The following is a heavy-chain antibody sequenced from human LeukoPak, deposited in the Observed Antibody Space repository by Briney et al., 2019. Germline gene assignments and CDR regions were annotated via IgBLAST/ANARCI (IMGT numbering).Heavy chain of an antibody. CDR3: AKDLHYGSAYY. D-gene: IGHD3-10*01. Sequence: GGSLRLSCAASGFTFSSYAMHWVRQAPGKGLEWVAVISYDGSNKYYADSLKGRFTISRDNSKNTLYLQMNSLRAEDTAVYYCAKDLHYGSAYYWGQGTLVTVSS. J-gene: IGHJ4*02. CDR2: ISYDGSNK. CDR1: GFTFSSYA. V-gene: IGHV3-30*04.